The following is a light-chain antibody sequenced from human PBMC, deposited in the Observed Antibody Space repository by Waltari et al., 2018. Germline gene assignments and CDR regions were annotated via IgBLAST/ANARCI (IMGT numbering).Light chain of an antibody. CDR3: QQYDRYSAWT. CDR2: DVS. V-gene: IGKV1-5*01. J-gene: IGKJ1*01. CDR1: QSVTRY. Sequence: DIQMTQSPSTLSASVGDRVTITCRASQSVTRYLAWYKQKPGKAPKVLIWDVSSLERGVPSRFSGSRSGTEFTLTISSLQPDDFATYYCQQYDRYSAWTFGQGTKVEIK.